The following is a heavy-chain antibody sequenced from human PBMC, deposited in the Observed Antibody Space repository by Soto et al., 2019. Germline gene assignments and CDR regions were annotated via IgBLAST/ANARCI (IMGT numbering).Heavy chain of an antibody. Sequence: CHRWPVAGGTISSGGCCWSRNRQHPGKGLEWIGYIYYSGSTYYNPSLNSRVTISVDTSKNQFSLKLSSVTAADTAVYYSARDNYDFAYWGQRTLVPVSS. CDR1: GGTISSGGCC. J-gene: IGHJ4*02. D-gene: IGHD4-4*01. CDR2: IYYSGST. V-gene: IGHV4-31*02. CDR3: ARDNYDFAY.